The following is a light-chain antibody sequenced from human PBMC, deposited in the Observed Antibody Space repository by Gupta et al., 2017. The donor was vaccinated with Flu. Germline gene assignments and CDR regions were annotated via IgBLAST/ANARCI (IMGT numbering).Light chain of an antibody. CDR1: QDIRAS. V-gene: IGKV1-33*01. CDR2: DAS. J-gene: IGKJ3*01. CDR3: QHYDDLLLT. Sequence: DIQMTQSPSSLSASVGDRVTITCQASQDIRASLNWYQQSPGKAPKLLIYDASHVDTGVPSRFSGSGSGTDFTFTISSVQPEDFATYFCQHYDDLLLTFGPGTTVDLK.